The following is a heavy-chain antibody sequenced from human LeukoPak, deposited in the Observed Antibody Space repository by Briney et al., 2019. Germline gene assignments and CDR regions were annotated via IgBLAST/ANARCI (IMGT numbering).Heavy chain of an antibody. D-gene: IGHD3-10*01. CDR3: ARTYYYGSGSYSPFDY. CDR2: IYYSGST. CDR1: GGSISSYY. J-gene: IGHJ4*02. V-gene: IGHV4-59*01. Sequence: SETLSLTCTVSGGSISSYYWSWIRQPPGKGLEWIGYIYYSGSTNYNPPLKSRVTISVDTSKNQFSLKLSSVTAADTAVYYCARTYYYGSGSYSPFDYWGQGTLVTVSS.